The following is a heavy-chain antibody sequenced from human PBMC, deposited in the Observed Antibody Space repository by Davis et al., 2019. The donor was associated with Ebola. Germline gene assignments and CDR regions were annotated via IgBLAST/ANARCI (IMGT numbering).Heavy chain of an antibody. CDR2: INHSGST. J-gene: IGHJ2*01. V-gene: IGHV4-34*01. D-gene: IGHD6-19*01. CDR3: ARHGGEAVAANWYFDL. Sequence: PSETLSLTCAVSGGSFSGYYWSWIRQPPGKGLAWIGEINHSGSTNYNPSLKSRVTISVDTSKNQFSLKLSSVTAADTAVYYCARHGGEAVAANWYFDLWGRGTLVTVSS. CDR1: GGSFSGYY.